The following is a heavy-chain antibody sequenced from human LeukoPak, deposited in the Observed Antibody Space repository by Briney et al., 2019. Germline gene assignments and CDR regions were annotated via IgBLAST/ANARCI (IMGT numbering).Heavy chain of an antibody. CDR1: GFTFSTYW. V-gene: IGHV3-7*01. D-gene: IGHD2-15*01. Sequence: GGSLRLSCAASGFTFSTYWMSWVRQAPGKGLEWVAIIKPDGSEKHYVDSVKGRFTISRDNAKNSVYLQMNSLRAEDTAVYYCVRDKVDNAYAGSLFDYWGQGTLVTVSS. CDR3: VRDKVDNAYAGSLFDY. CDR2: IKPDGSEK. J-gene: IGHJ4*02.